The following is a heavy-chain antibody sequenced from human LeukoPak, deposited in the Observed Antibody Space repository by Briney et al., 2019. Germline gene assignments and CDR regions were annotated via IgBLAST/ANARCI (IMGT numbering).Heavy chain of an antibody. D-gene: IGHD1-26*01. V-gene: IGHV1-46*01. CDR2: INPSGGST. CDR1: GYTFTSYG. Sequence: ASVKVSCKASGYTFTSYGISWVRQAPGQGLEWMGIINPSGGSTSYAQKFQGRVTMTRDTSTSTVYMELSSLRSEDTAVYYCARDFYSGSYYFDYWGQGTLVTVSS. CDR3: ARDFYSGSYYFDY. J-gene: IGHJ4*02.